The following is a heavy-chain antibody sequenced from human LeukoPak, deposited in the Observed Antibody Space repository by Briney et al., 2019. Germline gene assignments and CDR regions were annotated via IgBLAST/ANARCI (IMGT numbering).Heavy chain of an antibody. V-gene: IGHV3-30*03. CDR1: GFTFSSYG. CDR3: ARIDIAVASAFILDAFGI. CDR2: ISYDGSNK. D-gene: IGHD2-2*01. J-gene: IGHJ3*02. Sequence: GGSLRLSCAASGFTFSSYGMHWARQAPGKGLEWVAVISYDGSNKYYADSVKGRFTISRDNAKNSLYLQMNSLRAEDTAVYYCARIDIAVASAFILDAFGIWGQGTMVTVSS.